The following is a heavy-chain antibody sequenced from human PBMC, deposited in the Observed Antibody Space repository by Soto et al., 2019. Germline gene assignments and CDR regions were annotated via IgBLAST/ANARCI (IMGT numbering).Heavy chain of an antibody. V-gene: IGHV3-21*01. CDR3: ARDLRENFDWLLPIHHDAFDI. J-gene: IGHJ3*02. CDR2: ISSSSSYI. CDR1: GFTFSSYS. Sequence: GGSLRLSCAASGFTFSSYSMNWVRQAPGKGLEWVSSISSSSSYIYYADSVKGRFTISRDNAKNSLYLQMNSLRAEDTAVYYCARDLRENFDWLLPIHHDAFDIWGQGTMVTVSS. D-gene: IGHD3-9*01.